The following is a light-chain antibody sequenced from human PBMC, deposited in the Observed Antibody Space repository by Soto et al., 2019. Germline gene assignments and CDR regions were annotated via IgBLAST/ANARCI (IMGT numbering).Light chain of an antibody. CDR1: GSDVGGYNY. V-gene: IGLV2-14*01. CDR2: EVS. CDR3: SSYTTSSTLAI. Sequence: QSALTQPASVSGSPGQSITISCTGTGSDVGGYNYVSWYQQHPGKAPKLMIYEVSNRPSGVSNRFSGSKSGNTASLTISGLQAEDEADYYCSSYTTSSTLAIFGGGTKVTVL. J-gene: IGLJ2*01.